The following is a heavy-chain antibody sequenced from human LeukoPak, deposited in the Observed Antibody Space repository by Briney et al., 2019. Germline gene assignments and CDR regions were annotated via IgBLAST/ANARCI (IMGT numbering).Heavy chain of an antibody. CDR3: AKGPDSSGYYYFDY. Sequence: PGGSLRLSCAASGFTFDDYAMHWVRQAPGKGLEWVSLISGDGGSTYYADSVKGRFTISRDNSKNSLYLQTNSLRTEDTALYYCAKGPDSSGYYYFDYWGQGTLVTVSS. V-gene: IGHV3-43*02. CDR1: GFTFDDYA. D-gene: IGHD3-22*01. CDR2: ISGDGGST. J-gene: IGHJ4*02.